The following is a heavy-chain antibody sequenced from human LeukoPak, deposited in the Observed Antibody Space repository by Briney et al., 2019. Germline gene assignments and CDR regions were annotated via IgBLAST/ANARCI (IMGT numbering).Heavy chain of an antibody. CDR1: GFTFSSYE. J-gene: IGHJ4*02. CDR2: ISSSGSTI. D-gene: IGHD3-3*01. Sequence: GGSLRLSCAASGFTFSSYEMNWVRQAPGKGLEWVSYISSSGSTIYYADSVKGRFTISRDNAKNSLYLQMNSLRAEDTAVYCCATLEVEFDYWGQGTLVTVSS. V-gene: IGHV3-48*03. CDR3: ATLEVEFDY.